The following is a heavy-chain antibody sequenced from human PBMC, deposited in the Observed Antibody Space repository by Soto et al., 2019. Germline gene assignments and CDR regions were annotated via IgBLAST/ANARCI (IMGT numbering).Heavy chain of an antibody. D-gene: IGHD6-13*01. Sequence: QVQLQESGPGLVKPSQTLSLTCSVSGGSISSAGYYGSWIRQVPGKGLEWIGYIYYSGSTYYKPSLKSRATISLDTAKSQFSLKLSSGTAADTAVYYCATNEAAAGSGPGFEYCVQGTLVTVSS. CDR2: IYYSGST. V-gene: IGHV4-31*03. CDR1: GGSISSAGYY. J-gene: IGHJ4*02. CDR3: ATNEAAAGSGPGFEY.